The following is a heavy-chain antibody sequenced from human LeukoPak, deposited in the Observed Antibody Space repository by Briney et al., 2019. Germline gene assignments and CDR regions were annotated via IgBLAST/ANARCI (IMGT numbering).Heavy chain of an antibody. J-gene: IGHJ5*02. CDR2: IYPCDSDT. V-gene: IGHV5-51*01. CDR3: ARQGGRLGWYPSWFDP. CDR1: GYSFSSYW. D-gene: IGHD6-19*01. Sequence: GESLKISCKGSGYSFSSYWIGWVRQMPGKGLEWMGIIYPCDSDTRYSPSLQGQVTISADKSIRSAYLQWSSLKTSDTAMYYCARQGGRLGWYPSWFDPWGQGTLVTVSS.